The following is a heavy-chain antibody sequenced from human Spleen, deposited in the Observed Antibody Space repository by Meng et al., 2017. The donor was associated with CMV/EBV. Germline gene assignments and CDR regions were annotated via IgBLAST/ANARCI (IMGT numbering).Heavy chain of an antibody. Sequence: KVSCKGSGYSFTNYWIAWLRQMPGKGLEWMGIIYPGDSDTRYSPSFQGQVTISADKSISTAYLQWSSLKASDTAMYYCARAGYDFWSGYYGDYWGQGTLVTVSS. CDR1: GYSFTNYW. CDR2: IYPGDSDT. V-gene: IGHV5-51*01. CDR3: ARAGYDFWSGYYGDY. J-gene: IGHJ4*02. D-gene: IGHD3-3*01.